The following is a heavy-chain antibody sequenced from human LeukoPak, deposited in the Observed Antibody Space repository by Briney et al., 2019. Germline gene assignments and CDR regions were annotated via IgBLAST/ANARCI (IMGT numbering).Heavy chain of an antibody. CDR1: GGSISSYY. Sequence: PSETLSLTCTVSGGSISSYYWSWIRQPAGTGLEWIGRIYTSGSTNYNPSLKSRVTMSVDTSKNQFSLKLSSVTAADTAVYYCARGVHLASRQAVHFDYWGQGTLVTVSS. J-gene: IGHJ4*02. CDR2: IYTSGST. CDR3: ARGVHLASRQAVHFDY. D-gene: IGHD2-15*01. V-gene: IGHV4-4*07.